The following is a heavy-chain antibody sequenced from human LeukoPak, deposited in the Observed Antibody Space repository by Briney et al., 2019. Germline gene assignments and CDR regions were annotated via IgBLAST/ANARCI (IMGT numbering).Heavy chain of an antibody. CDR1: RFTFNSYA. CDR3: AKCLGSGWYASSD. D-gene: IGHD6-13*01. J-gene: IGHJ4*02. CDR2: IGGSNGIT. V-gene: IGHV3-23*01. Sequence: GGSLRLSCAASRFTFNSYAMSWVCQAPGKGLEWVSVIGGSNGITFYVGSVKGRFTISRDNSKDTLYLQMNSLRAEDTAVYYCAKCLGSGWYASSDWGQGTLVTVSS.